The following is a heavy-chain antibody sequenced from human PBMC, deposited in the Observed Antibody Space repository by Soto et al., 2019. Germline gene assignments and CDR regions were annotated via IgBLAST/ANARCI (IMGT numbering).Heavy chain of an antibody. D-gene: IGHD6-13*01. J-gene: IGHJ6*02. Sequence: EVQLLESGGGLVQPGGSLRLSCAASGFTFSSYAMNWVRQAPGKGLEWVSTLSGSGGSTYYADSVKGRFTISRDNSKNTLYLQMNSLRAEDTAVYSCTKYIGASGTNYYGMDVWGQGTTVTVSS. CDR3: TKYIGASGTNYYGMDV. CDR1: GFTFSSYA. V-gene: IGHV3-23*01. CDR2: LSGSGGST.